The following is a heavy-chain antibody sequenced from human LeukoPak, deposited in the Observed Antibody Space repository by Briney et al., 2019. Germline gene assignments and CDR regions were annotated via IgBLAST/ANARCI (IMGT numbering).Heavy chain of an antibody. D-gene: IGHD4-23*01. J-gene: IGHJ4*02. Sequence: PGGSLRLSCAASGFTFSSYAMSWVRQAPGKGLEWVSAISGSGGSTYYADSVKGRFTISRDNSKNTLYLQMNSLRAEDTAVYYCAKDSTMTTVVIYFDYWGQGTLSPSPQ. CDR2: ISGSGGST. V-gene: IGHV3-23*01. CDR3: AKDSTMTTVVIYFDY. CDR1: GFTFSSYA.